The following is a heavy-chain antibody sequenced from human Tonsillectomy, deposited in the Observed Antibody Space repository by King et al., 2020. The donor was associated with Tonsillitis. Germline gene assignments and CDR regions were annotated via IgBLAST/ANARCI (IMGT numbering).Heavy chain of an antibody. Sequence: QLVQSGAEVKKPGTSVMVSCKVSGYTLTAISMHWVRQTPGKGLEWIGGYDPEDGKTIYAQSFQGRVTLTEDTSTDTAYMELSSLRSEDTAVYYCATDKKVYHNGMDVWGQGTTVSVSS. V-gene: IGHV1-24*01. CDR1: GYTLTAIS. CDR2: YDPEDGKT. J-gene: IGHJ6*02. CDR3: ATDKKVYHNGMDV.